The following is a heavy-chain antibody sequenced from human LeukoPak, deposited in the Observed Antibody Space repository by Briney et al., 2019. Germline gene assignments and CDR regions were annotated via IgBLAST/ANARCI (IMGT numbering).Heavy chain of an antibody. J-gene: IGHJ6*03. CDR3: AKNSPKALIIYYYYNMDV. CDR2: ISGSGGST. D-gene: IGHD2-21*01. V-gene: IGHV3-23*01. Sequence: GGSLRLSCAASGFTFSSYAMSWVRQAPGKGLEWVSAISGSGGSTYCAESVKGRFNISRDNSKNTLYLQMNSLRAEDTAVYYCAKNSPKALIIYYYYNMDVWGKGTTVTVSS. CDR1: GFTFSSYA.